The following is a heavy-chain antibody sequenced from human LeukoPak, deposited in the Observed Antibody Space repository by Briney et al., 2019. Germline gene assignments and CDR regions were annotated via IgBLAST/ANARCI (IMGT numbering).Heavy chain of an antibody. CDR2: TFYSAST. D-gene: IGHD2-15*01. CDR1: GDSISSSPYY. Sequence: SETLSLTCTVSGDSISSSPYYWGWIRQPPGKGLEWIGSTFYSASTYYNPSLKSRVTIFVDTSKNQVSLRLRSVTAADRAVYYCARHGRGRYVGHPFDFWGQGTLVTVSS. V-gene: IGHV4-39*01. CDR3: ARHGRGRYVGHPFDF. J-gene: IGHJ4*02.